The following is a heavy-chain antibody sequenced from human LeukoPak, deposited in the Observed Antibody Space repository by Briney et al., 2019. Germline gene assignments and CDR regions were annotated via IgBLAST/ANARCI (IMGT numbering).Heavy chain of an antibody. CDR1: GFTFSSYA. Sequence: GGSLRLSCAASGFTFSSYAMHWVRQAPGKGLEWVAVISYDGSNKYYADSVKGRFTISRDNSKNTLYLQMNSLRAEDTAVYYCAREQIWQLPPYYYYYYMDVWGKGTTVTVSS. D-gene: IGHD2-15*01. CDR2: ISYDGSNK. J-gene: IGHJ6*03. V-gene: IGHV3-30-3*01. CDR3: AREQIWQLPPYYYYYYMDV.